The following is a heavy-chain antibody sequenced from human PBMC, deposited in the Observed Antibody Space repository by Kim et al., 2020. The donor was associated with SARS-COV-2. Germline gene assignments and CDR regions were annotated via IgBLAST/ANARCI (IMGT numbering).Heavy chain of an antibody. D-gene: IGHD3-3*01. Sequence: GGSLRLSCAASGFTVSSNYMSWVRQAPGKGLEWVSVIYSGGSTYYADSVKGRFTISRNNSKNTLYLQMNSLRAEDTAVYYCAIVRLHYGMDVWGQGTTVTVSS. CDR3: AIVRLHYGMDV. CDR1: GFTVSSNY. J-gene: IGHJ6*02. V-gene: IGHV3-53*01. CDR2: IYSGGST.